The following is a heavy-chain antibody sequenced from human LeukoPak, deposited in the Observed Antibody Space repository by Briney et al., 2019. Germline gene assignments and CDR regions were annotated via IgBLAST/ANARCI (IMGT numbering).Heavy chain of an antibody. CDR2: ISWNSGII. CDR3: ARDMGSSSWYGAFDM. J-gene: IGHJ3*02. D-gene: IGHD6-13*01. Sequence: PGGSLRLSCAASGFSFDDYAMHWVRQAPGKGLEWVSGISWNSGIIAYADSVKGRFTISRDNAKNSLYLQMKSLRVEDMALYYCARDMGSSSWYGAFDMWGQGTIVTVSS. CDR1: GFSFDDYA. V-gene: IGHV3-9*03.